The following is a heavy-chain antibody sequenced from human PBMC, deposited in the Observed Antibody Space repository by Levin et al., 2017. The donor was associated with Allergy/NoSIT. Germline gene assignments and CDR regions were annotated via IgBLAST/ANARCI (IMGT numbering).Heavy chain of an antibody. CDR2: MNPNSGHR. Sequence: ASVKVSCKASGYTFTSLDINWVRQATGQGLEWMGWMNPNSGHRGYAQKFQGRVTMTMSTSISTAYMELSSLRSDDTAVYYCARAYGDLDYWGQGTLVTVSS. V-gene: IGHV1-8*01. J-gene: IGHJ4*02. CDR3: ARAYGDLDY. CDR1: GYTFTSLD. D-gene: IGHD4-17*01.